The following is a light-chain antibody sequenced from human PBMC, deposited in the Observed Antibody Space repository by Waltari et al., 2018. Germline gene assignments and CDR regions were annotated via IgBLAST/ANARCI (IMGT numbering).Light chain of an antibody. CDR1: ALPHKY. Sequence: SYELTQPPSVSVSPGQTARIPCSGDALPHKYVYWYQQKSGQAPVLVMYEDKKRPSGIPERLSASTAGTMTTWTISGAQVWDEGYYYCHSTDSSGKHGVFGGGTKLTVL. CDR3: HSTDSSGKHGV. J-gene: IGLJ2*01. CDR2: EDK. V-gene: IGLV3-10*01.